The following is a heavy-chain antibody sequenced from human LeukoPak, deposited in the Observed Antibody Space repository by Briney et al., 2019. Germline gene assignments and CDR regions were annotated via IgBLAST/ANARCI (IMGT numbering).Heavy chain of an antibody. V-gene: IGHV4-59*08. D-gene: IGHD3-9*01. CDR1: GVSIFSYY. CDR2: THYSGST. CDR3: ATGRSIRYVDY. Sequence: TSETLSLTCTVSGVSIFSYYWSWVRQPPGKGLEWIGYTHYSGSTNYNPSLKSRVTISVDTSKSQFSLKLTSATAADTAVYYCATGRSIRYVDYWGQGTLLTVPS. J-gene: IGHJ4*02.